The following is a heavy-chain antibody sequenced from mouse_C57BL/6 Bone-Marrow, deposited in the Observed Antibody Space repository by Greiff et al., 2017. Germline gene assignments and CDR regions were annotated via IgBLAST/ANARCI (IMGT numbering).Heavy chain of an antibody. CDR1: GYTFTSYW. Sequence: QVQLQQSGAELVRPGTSVKMSCKASGYTFTSYWIGWAKQRPGHGLEWIGDIYPGGGYTNYNEKFKGKATLTADKSSSTAYMQFSSLTSEDSAIYYCARRGTRRYFDVWGTGTTVTVSS. J-gene: IGHJ1*03. CDR3: ARRGTRRYFDV. D-gene: IGHD2-14*01. CDR2: IYPGGGYT. V-gene: IGHV1-63*01.